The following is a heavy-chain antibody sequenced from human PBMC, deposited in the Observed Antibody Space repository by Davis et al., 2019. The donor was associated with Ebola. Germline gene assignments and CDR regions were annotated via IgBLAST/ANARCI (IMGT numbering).Heavy chain of an antibody. CDR1: GFTFSSYW. V-gene: IGHV3-74*01. D-gene: IGHD2-15*01. J-gene: IGHJ5*02. Sequence: PGGSLRFSCAASGFTFSSYWMHWVRHAPGKGLVWVSRINSDGSRTNYADSVKGRFTMSRDNAKSTLYLQMNSLRAEDTAVYYCARGNRYCSGDTCANWFDPWGQGTLVTVSS. CDR3: ARGNRYCSGDTCANWFDP. CDR2: INSDGSRT.